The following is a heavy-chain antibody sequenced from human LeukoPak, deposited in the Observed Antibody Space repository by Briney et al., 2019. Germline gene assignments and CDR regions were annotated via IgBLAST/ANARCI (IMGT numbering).Heavy chain of an antibody. Sequence: SETLSLTCAVYGGSFSGYYWSWIRQPPGKGLEWIGYIYYTGTTNYNPSLNSRVTISIDTSKNQFSLKLSSVTAADTAVYYCARGRENYYDRPFDYWGQGTLVTVSS. CDR1: GGSFSGYY. J-gene: IGHJ4*02. CDR3: ARGRENYYDRPFDY. CDR2: IYYTGTT. V-gene: IGHV4-59*01. D-gene: IGHD3-22*01.